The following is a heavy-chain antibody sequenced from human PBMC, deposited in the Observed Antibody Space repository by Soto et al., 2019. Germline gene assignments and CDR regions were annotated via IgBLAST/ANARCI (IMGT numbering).Heavy chain of an antibody. J-gene: IGHJ3*02. CDR3: AVIRQAVAGLDAFDI. CDR1: GYTFTSYY. D-gene: IGHD6-19*01. Sequence: GASVKVSCKASGYTFTSYYMHWVRQAPGQGLEWMGIINPSGGSTSYAQKFQGRVTMTRDTSTSTVYMELSSLRSEDTAVYYCAVIRQAVAGLDAFDIWGQGTMVTVSS. CDR2: INPSGGST. V-gene: IGHV1-46*03.